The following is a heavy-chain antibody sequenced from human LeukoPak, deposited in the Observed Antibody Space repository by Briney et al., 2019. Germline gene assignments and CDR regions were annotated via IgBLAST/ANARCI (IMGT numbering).Heavy chain of an antibody. CDR3: GRETDFGVVTN. Sequence: SQTLSLTCAISGDSVSSNGAAWNWIRQSPSRGLEWLGRTYYRSQEWYTDYAPSVKGRITLNPDTSKNQFSLQLNSVTPEDTAIYYCGRETDFGVVTNWGQGTLVTVSS. CDR1: GDSVSSNGAA. D-gene: IGHD3-3*01. V-gene: IGHV6-1*01. J-gene: IGHJ4*02. CDR2: TYYRSQEWYT.